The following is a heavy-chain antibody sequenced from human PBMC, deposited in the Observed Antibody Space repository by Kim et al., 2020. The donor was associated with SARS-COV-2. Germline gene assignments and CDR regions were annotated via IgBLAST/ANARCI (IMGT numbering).Heavy chain of an antibody. V-gene: IGHV1-18*01. CDR3: ARDGTGYCSSSSCYPVGNWFDP. J-gene: IGHJ5*02. CDR1: VYTFTSYG. Sequence: ASVKVSCKASVYTFTSYGINWVRQAPGQGLEWMGWISAYNGNTNYARNLQGRVTMTTDTSTRTAYMELGSLRSDDTAIYYCARDGTGYCSSSSCYPVGNWFDPWGQGTLVTVSS. CDR2: ISAYNGNT. D-gene: IGHD2-2*01.